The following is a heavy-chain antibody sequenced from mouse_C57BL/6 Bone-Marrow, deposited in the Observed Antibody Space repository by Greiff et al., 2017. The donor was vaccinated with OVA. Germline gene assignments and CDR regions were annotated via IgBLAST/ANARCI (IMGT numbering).Heavy chain of an antibody. CDR3: ASLGTTVVEVDY. Sequence: QVQLQQPGAELVKPGASVKMSCKASGYTFTSYWITWVKQRPGQGLEWIGDIYPGSGSTNYNEKFKSKATLTVDTSSSTAYMQLSSLTSEDSAVYYCASLGTTVVEVDYWGQGTTLTVSS. V-gene: IGHV1-55*01. J-gene: IGHJ2*01. D-gene: IGHD1-1*01. CDR2: IYPGSGST. CDR1: GYTFTSYW.